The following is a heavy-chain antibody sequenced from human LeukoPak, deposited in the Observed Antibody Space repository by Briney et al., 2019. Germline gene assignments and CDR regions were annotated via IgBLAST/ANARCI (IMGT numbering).Heavy chain of an antibody. D-gene: IGHD3-3*01. Sequence: PGESLKISCKGSGYSFTSYWIGWVRQMPGKGLEWMGIIYPGDSDTRYSPSFQGQVTISADKSISTAYLQWSSLKASDTAMYYCARIKSGGFWSGYSGDYWGQGTLVTVSS. J-gene: IGHJ4*02. CDR2: IYPGDSDT. CDR1: GYSFTSYW. CDR3: ARIKSGGFWSGYSGDY. V-gene: IGHV5-51*01.